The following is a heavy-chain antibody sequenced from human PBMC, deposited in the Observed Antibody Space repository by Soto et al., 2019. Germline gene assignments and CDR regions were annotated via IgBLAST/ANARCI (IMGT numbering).Heavy chain of an antibody. CDR3: AREAYSNSLGN. CDR1: GFTMFSSYD. Sequence: QVQLVESGGGVVQPGRSLRLSCVASGFTMFSSYDMHWVRQPPGKGLEWVGFIPYDDEDNKVYADSVRGRFTITRDNSKNKVYMQMDSRRVEDITVYYCAREAYSNSLGNWGKGTLVLVSS. D-gene: IGHD4-4*01. V-gene: IGHV3-30-3*01. J-gene: IGHJ4*02. CDR2: IPYDDEDNK.